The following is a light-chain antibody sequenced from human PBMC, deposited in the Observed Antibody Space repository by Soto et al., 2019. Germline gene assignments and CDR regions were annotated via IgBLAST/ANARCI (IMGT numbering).Light chain of an antibody. V-gene: IGLV2-14*01. J-gene: IGLJ1*01. CDR1: SSDVGGYNY. Sequence: QSVLTQPASVSGSPGQSITISCTGTSSDVGGYNYVSWYQHHPGKAPKLMIYEVSNRPSGVSNRFSGSKSGNTASLTISGLQDEDEDDYYYTSYTSSSSLDVFGTGTKVTVL. CDR3: TSYTSSSSLDV. CDR2: EVS.